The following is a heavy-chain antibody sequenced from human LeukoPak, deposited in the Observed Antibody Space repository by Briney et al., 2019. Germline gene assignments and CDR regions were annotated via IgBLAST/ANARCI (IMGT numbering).Heavy chain of an antibody. V-gene: IGHV3-11*04. Sequence: PGGSLRLSCAASGFTFSDYYMSWIRQAPGKGLEWVSYISSSGSTIYYADSVKGRFTIPRDNAKNSLYLQMNGLRAEGTAVYYCARLGYGSGSYYNQNWFDPWGQGTLVTVSS. J-gene: IGHJ5*02. D-gene: IGHD3-10*01. CDR1: GFTFSDYY. CDR2: ISSSGSTI. CDR3: ARLGYGSGSYYNQNWFDP.